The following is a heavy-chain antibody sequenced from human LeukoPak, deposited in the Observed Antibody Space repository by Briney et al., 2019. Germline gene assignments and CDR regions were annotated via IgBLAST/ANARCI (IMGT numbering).Heavy chain of an antibody. CDR1: GGSISSGSYS. CDR3: ARSYGDYPYGMDV. Sequence: PSETLSLTCTVSGGSISSGSYSWSWIRQPPGKGLEWIGYISHSGSAYYIPSLKSRVTISVDRSKNQISLKLSSVTAADTAVYYCARSYGDYPYGMDVWGQGTTVTVSS. J-gene: IGHJ6*02. CDR2: ISHSGSA. D-gene: IGHD4-17*01. V-gene: IGHV4-30-2*01.